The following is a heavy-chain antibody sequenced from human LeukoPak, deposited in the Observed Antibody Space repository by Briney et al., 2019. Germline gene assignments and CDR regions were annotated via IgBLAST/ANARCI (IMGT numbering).Heavy chain of an antibody. J-gene: IGHJ4*02. CDR2: ISGSGGST. V-gene: IGHV3-23*01. CDR1: GFTFSSYA. Sequence: TGGSLRLSCAASGFTFSSYAMSWVRQAPGKGLEWVSAISGSGGSTYYADSVKGRFTISRDNFENTLYLQINSLRAEDTAVYFCAKISTVTDNFGHWGQGTLVTVSS. D-gene: IGHD4-17*01. CDR3: AKISTVTDNFGH.